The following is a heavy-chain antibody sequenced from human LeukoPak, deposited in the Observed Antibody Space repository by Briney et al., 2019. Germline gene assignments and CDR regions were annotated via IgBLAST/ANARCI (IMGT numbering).Heavy chain of an antibody. Sequence: GGSLRLSCAASGFTFDDYAMHWVRQAPGKGLEWVSGISWNSGSIGYADSVKGRFTISRDNAKNSLYLQMNSLRAEDTALYYRAKDSDSSGYYLDYWGQGTLVTVSS. CDR1: GFTFDDYA. D-gene: IGHD3-22*01. CDR2: ISWNSGSI. J-gene: IGHJ4*02. V-gene: IGHV3-9*01. CDR3: AKDSDSSGYYLDY.